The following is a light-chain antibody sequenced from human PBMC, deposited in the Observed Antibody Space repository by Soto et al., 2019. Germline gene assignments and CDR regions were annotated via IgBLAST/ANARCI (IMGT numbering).Light chain of an antibody. CDR1: SSNVGSNA. Sequence: QSVLTQPPSASESPGQRVTISCSGSSSNVGSNAVNWYQQLPGTAPTLLIYSNNERLSGVPDRSSGSKSGTSASLAISGLQSEDEADYYCATWDDSLNGYVFGTGTKATVL. CDR3: ATWDDSLNGYV. J-gene: IGLJ1*01. CDR2: SNN. V-gene: IGLV1-44*01.